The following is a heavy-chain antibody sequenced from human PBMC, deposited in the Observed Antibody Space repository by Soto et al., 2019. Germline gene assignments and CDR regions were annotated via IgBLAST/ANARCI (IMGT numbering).Heavy chain of an antibody. CDR3: ARDRYSSGWWKYYYYGMDV. D-gene: IGHD6-19*01. J-gene: IGHJ6*02. Sequence: PGGSLRLSCAASGFTFSNSWMHWVRQAPGKGLVWLSHINADGSSIRYADSVRGRLTISRDNAKNTLFLQMSSLTAEDTAVYFCARDRYSSGWWKYYYYGMDVWGQGTTVTVSS. CDR2: INADGSSI. V-gene: IGHV3-74*01. CDR1: GFTFSNSW.